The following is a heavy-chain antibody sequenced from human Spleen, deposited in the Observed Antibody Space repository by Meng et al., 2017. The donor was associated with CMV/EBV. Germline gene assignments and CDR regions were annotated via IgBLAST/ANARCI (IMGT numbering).Heavy chain of an antibody. D-gene: IGHD3-3*01. V-gene: IGHV3-48*04. CDR2: ISSSGNTV. J-gene: IGHJ4*02. Sequence: GESLKISCAASGFTFSSYAMSWVRQAPGKGLEWLSYISSSGNTVYYADSVKGRFTISRDNAKNSLYLQMNSLRVEDTALYYCARDPATTFGVVYFDYWGRGTPVTVSS. CDR1: GFTFSSYA. CDR3: ARDPATTFGVVYFDY.